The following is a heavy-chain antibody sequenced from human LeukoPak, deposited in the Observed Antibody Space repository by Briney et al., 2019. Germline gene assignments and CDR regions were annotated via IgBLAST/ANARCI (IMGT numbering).Heavy chain of an antibody. CDR3: ARHGAVPAAGPTPYYYYYYMDV. Sequence: GESLKISCKGSGYSFTSYWIGWVRQMPGKGLEWMGIIYPGDSDTRYSPSFQGQVTTSADKSISTAYLQWSSLKASDTAMYYCARHGAVPAAGPTPYYYYYYMDVWGKGTTVTVSS. V-gene: IGHV5-51*01. CDR2: IYPGDSDT. D-gene: IGHD2-2*01. CDR1: GYSFTSYW. J-gene: IGHJ6*03.